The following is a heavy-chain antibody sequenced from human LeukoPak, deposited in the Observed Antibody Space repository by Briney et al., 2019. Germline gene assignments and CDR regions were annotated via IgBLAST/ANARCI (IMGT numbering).Heavy chain of an antibody. Sequence: PGGSLRLSCAASGFTFSSYAMSWVRQAPGKGLEWVSAISGSGGSTYYADSVKGRFTISRDNSMNTLYLQMNSLRAEDTAVYYCAVRWQLVSYYYYYGMDVWGQGTTVTVSS. CDR2: ISGSGGST. V-gene: IGHV3-23*01. J-gene: IGHJ6*02. D-gene: IGHD6-13*01. CDR1: GFTFSSYA. CDR3: AVRWQLVSYYYYYGMDV.